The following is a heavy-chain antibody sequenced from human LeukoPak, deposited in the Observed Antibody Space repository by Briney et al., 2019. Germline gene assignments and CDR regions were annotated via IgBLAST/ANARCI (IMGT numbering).Heavy chain of an antibody. CDR2: INHSGST. D-gene: IGHD3-22*01. Sequence: SETLSLTCAVYGGSFSGYYWSWIRQPPGKGLEWIGEINHSGSTNYNPSLKSRVTISVDTSKNQFSLKLSSVTAADTAVYYCATGYYYDSSGYYLRDYWGQGTLVTVSS. J-gene: IGHJ4*02. CDR1: GGSFSGYY. V-gene: IGHV4-34*09. CDR3: ATGYYYDSSGYYLRDY.